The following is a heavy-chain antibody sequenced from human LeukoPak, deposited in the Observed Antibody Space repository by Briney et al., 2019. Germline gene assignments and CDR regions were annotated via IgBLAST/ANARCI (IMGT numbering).Heavy chain of an antibody. D-gene: IGHD3-10*01. J-gene: IGHJ4*02. CDR3: AKSPNYYLSTTSRRDFDF. V-gene: IGHV3-23*01. CDR1: GFTFSNYA. CDR2: ISDSGDTT. Sequence: PGGSLRLSCAASGFTFSNYAMIWVRQAPGKGLEWVSAISDSGDTTYYADSVKARFALSRDNSRNTVYLQMSSLRVEDTALYYCAKSPNYYLSTTSRRDFDFWGQGTLVTVSS.